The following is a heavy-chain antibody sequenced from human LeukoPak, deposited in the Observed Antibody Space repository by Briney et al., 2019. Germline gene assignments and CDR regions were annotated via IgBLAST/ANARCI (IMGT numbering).Heavy chain of an antibody. CDR2: INPNSGDT. Sequence: ASVKVSCKTSGYTFTGYYIHWVRQAPGQGLEWIGRINPNSGDTNYAQKFQGRVTMTRDTSISTAYMELSRLRFDDTAVYYCARDPRLSNWFDPWGQGTLVTVSS. D-gene: IGHD2/OR15-2a*01. V-gene: IGHV1-2*06. CDR3: ARDPRLSNWFDP. J-gene: IGHJ5*02. CDR1: GYTFTGYY.